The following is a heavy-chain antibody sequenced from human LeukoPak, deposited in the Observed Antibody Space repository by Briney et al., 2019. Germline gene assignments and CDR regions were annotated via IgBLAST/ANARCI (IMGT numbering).Heavy chain of an antibody. Sequence: ASVKVSCKASGYTFTSYGISWVRQAPGQGLEWMGWISAYNGNTNYAQKLQGRVTMTRDTSTNTAYMELRSLTSDDTALYYCAKVDPPIAVGAPGDAFDLWGQGTMVIVSS. CDR1: GYTFTSYG. D-gene: IGHD6-19*01. CDR2: ISAYNGNT. V-gene: IGHV1-18*01. J-gene: IGHJ3*01. CDR3: AKVDPPIAVGAPGDAFDL.